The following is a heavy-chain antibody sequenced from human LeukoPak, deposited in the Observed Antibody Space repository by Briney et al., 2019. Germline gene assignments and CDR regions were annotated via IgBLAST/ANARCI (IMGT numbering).Heavy chain of an antibody. Sequence: GGSLRLSCAASGFTFSSSWMNWVRQAPGKGLEWVASINEDGSEKYYVDSVKGRFTVSRDNAKNSLYLQMNSLRVEDTAVYYCTRDRRITMVRGVQYYYMDVWGKGTTVTISS. V-gene: IGHV3-7*01. D-gene: IGHD3-10*01. CDR1: GFTFSSSW. J-gene: IGHJ6*03. CDR2: INEDGSEK. CDR3: TRDRRITMVRGVQYYYMDV.